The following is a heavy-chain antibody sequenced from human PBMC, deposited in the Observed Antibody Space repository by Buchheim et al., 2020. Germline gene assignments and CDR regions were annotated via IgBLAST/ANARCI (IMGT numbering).Heavy chain of an antibody. CDR3: AKDLSGYLTYYYYGMDV. CDR2: ISYDGSNK. V-gene: IGHV3-30*18. J-gene: IGHJ6*02. Sequence: QVQLVESGGGVVQPGRSLRLSCAASGFTFSSYCMHWVRQAPGKGLEWVAVISYDGSNKYYADSVKGRFNISRDNSKKTLYLQMNSLRAEDTAVYYCAKDLSGYLTYYYYGMDVWGQGTT. CDR1: GFTFSSYC. D-gene: IGHD3-22*01.